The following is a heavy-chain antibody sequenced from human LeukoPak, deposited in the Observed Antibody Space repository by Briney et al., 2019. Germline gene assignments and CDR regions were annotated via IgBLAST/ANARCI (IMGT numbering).Heavy chain of an antibody. CDR3: ARQAGGDYGRLYNWFDP. V-gene: IGHV1-18*01. CDR1: GYTFTSYG. J-gene: IGHJ5*02. D-gene: IGHD4-17*01. Sequence: GASVKVSCKASGYTFTSYGISWVRQAPGQGLEWMGWISAYNGNTNYAQKLQGRVTMTTDTSTSTAYMELRSLRSDDTAVYYCARQAGGDYGRLYNWFDPWGQGTLVTVSS. CDR2: ISAYNGNT.